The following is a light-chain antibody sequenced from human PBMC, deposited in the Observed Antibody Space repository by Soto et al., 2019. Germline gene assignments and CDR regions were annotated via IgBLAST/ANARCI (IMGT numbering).Light chain of an antibody. V-gene: IGLV2-23*01. CDR3: SSYAGSNTVI. Sequence: QSALTQPASVSGSPGQSITISCTATTSDVAIYNLVSWYQQHPGKAPRLMIYEATKRPSGVSNRFFGSKSGNTTSLTISGLQIEDEGDYYCSSYAGSNTVIFGGGTQLTVL. CDR2: EAT. J-gene: IGLJ2*01. CDR1: TSDVAIYNL.